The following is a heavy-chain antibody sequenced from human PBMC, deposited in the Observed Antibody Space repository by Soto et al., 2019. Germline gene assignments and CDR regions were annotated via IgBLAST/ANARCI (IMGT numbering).Heavy chain of an antibody. J-gene: IGHJ4*02. CDR2: IYYSGST. Sequence: PSETKSLTWTVSGGSISSYYWSWIRQPPGKGLEWIGYIYYSGSTNYNPSLKSRVTISVDTSKNQFSLKLSSVTAADTAVYYCARLGMVRGVTNWGQGTLVTVSS. CDR1: GGSISSYY. V-gene: IGHV4-59*08. D-gene: IGHD3-10*01. CDR3: ARLGMVRGVTN.